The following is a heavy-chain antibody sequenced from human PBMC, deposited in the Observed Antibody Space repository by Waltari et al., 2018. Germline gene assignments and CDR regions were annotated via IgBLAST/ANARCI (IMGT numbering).Heavy chain of an antibody. V-gene: IGHV3-30*03. Sequence: QVQLVESGGGVVQSGKSLRLSCSASGFSFSGFSMHWVRQAPGKGLEWVAVITYDGKHKDYADAVKGRFTISRDNSKNTVYLQMNILRLQDTAVYYCASDPSGGRFDYWGQGTLVTVSS. CDR2: ITYDGKHK. J-gene: IGHJ4*02. D-gene: IGHD3-10*01. CDR3: ASDPSGGRFDY. CDR1: GFSFSGFS.